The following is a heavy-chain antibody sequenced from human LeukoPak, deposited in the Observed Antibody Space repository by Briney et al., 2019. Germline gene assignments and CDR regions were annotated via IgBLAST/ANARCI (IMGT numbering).Heavy chain of an antibody. CDR3: ARESSSSGDAFDI. CDR1: GGSISSYY. J-gene: IGHJ3*02. Sequence: SETLSLTCTVSGGSISSYYWSWTRQPPGKGLEWIGYIYYSGSTNYNPSLKSRVTISVDTSKNQFSLKLSSVTAADTAVYYCARESSSSGDAFDIWGQGTMVTVSS. V-gene: IGHV4-59*01. CDR2: IYYSGST. D-gene: IGHD3-22*01.